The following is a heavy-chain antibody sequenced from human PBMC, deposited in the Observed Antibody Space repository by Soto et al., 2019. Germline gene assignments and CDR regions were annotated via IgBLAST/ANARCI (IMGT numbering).Heavy chain of an antibody. CDR3: ASRPSGSGFDP. V-gene: IGHV4-30-2*01. J-gene: IGHJ5*02. Sequence: SETLSLTCTVSGGSISSGNFSWSWIRQPPGKGLEWIAYIFHTGSTFYNSSLKTRVTISVDRSKNQFSLKLSSVTAADTAVYYCASRPSGSGFDPWGQGTLVTVSS. D-gene: IGHD1-26*01. CDR1: GGSISSGNFS. CDR2: IFHTGST.